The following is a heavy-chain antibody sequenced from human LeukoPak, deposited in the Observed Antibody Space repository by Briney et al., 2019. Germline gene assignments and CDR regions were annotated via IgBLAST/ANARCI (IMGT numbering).Heavy chain of an antibody. D-gene: IGHD2-15*01. CDR1: GYTFVSYA. Sequence: SVKVSCKASGYTFVSYAMNWVRQAPGQGLEWMGGIIPIFGTANYAQKFQGRVTITADESTSTAYMELSSLRSEDTAVYYCARIVVVAVQYYYGMDVWGQGTTVTVSS. CDR2: IIPIFGTA. V-gene: IGHV1-69*13. J-gene: IGHJ6*02. CDR3: ARIVVVAVQYYYGMDV.